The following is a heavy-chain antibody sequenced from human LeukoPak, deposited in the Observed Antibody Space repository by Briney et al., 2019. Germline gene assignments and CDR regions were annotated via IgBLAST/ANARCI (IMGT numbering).Heavy chain of an antibody. CDR1: GYTFTSYY. V-gene: IGHV1-46*01. CDR2: INPSGGST. CDR3: ARVVEDYYGSGSYTPHFDY. D-gene: IGHD3-10*01. Sequence: ASVKVSCKXSGYTFTSYYTHWVRQAPGQGLEWMGIINPSGGSTSYAQKFQGRVTMTRDTSTSTVYMELSSLRSEDTAVYYCARVVEDYYGSGSYTPHFDYWGQGTLVTVSS. J-gene: IGHJ4*02.